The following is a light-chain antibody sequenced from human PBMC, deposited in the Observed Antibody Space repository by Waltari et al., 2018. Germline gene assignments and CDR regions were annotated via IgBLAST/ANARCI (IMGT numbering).Light chain of an antibody. CDR1: QSVNTN. V-gene: IGKV3-15*01. CDR2: GAS. J-gene: IGKJ5*01. Sequence: EIVMTQSPASLSVSPGERATLSCMASQSVNTNLAWYQQKPGQPPRLIIYGASTRATGLPARFSGSGSGTDFTLTISSLQSEDFAVYYCQQYNNWPSTTFGQGTRLEVK. CDR3: QQYNNWPSTT.